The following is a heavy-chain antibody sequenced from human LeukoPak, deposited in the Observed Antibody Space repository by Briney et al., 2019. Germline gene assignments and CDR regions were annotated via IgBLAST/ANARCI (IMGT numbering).Heavy chain of an antibody. CDR3: AKAVGGSFFDY. J-gene: IGHJ4*02. CDR2: ISSSSSYI. Sequence: GGSLRLSCAASGFTFSSYSMNWVRQAPGKGLEWVSSISSSSSYIYYADSVKGRFTISRDNAKNSLYLQMNSLRAEDMALYYCAKAVGGSFFDYWGQGTLVTVSS. CDR1: GFTFSSYS. D-gene: IGHD4-23*01. V-gene: IGHV3-21*04.